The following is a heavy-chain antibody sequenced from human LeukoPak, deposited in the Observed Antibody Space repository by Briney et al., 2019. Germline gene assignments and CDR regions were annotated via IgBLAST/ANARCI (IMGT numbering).Heavy chain of an antibody. J-gene: IGHJ4*02. CDR3: ARDSSSSDSFDY. V-gene: IGHV3-48*04. CDR2: ISSSSSTI. D-gene: IGHD6-6*01. Sequence: GGSLRLSCAASGFTFSSYSMNWVRQAPGKRLEWVSYISSSSSTIYYADSVKGRFTSSRDNAKNSLYLQLNSLRVEDTAVYYCARDSSSSDSFDYWGQGPLVTVSS. CDR1: GFTFSSYS.